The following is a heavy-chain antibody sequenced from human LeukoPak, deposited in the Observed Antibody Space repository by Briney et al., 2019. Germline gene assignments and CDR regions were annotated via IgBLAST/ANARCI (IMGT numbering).Heavy chain of an antibody. J-gene: IGHJ4*02. CDR2: INTYNGDT. CDR1: GFTFTSYG. V-gene: IGHV1-18*01. CDR3: ASGLAVAGFGLFDY. Sequence: ASVKVSCKASGFTFTSYGISWVRQAPGQGLEWMGWINTYNGDTDYAQKLQGRVTMTTDTSTTTAYMELRSLRSDDTAVYYCASGLAVAGFGLFDYWGQGTLVTVSS. D-gene: IGHD6-19*01.